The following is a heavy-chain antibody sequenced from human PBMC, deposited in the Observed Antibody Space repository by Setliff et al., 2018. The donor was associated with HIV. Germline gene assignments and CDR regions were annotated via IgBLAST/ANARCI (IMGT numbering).Heavy chain of an antibody. CDR1: GGSVSTGNYY. J-gene: IGHJ6*04. CDR2: IFYSGST. V-gene: IGHV4-61*01. D-gene: IGHD3-10*01. CDR3: TRRGADSYYPRPLDV. Sequence: SETLSLTCTVSGGSVSTGNYYWNWIRLPPGKGLEWIGYIFYSGSTNYNPSFKSRVTISVDTSKNQFSLGLNSVTAADTAIYYCTRRGADSYYPRPLDVWGKGTTVTVSS.